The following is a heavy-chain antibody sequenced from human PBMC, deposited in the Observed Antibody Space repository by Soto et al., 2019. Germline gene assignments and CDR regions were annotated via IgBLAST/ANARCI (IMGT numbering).Heavy chain of an antibody. Sequence: SGGSLRLSCAASGFTFSSYAMSWVRQAPGKGLEWVSAISGSGGSTYYADSVKGRFTISRDNSKNTLYLQMNSLRAEDTAVYYCAKDLEGWNYVPSVSYWGQGTLVTVSS. V-gene: IGHV3-23*01. CDR1: GFTFSSYA. D-gene: IGHD1-7*01. CDR3: AKDLEGWNYVPSVSY. J-gene: IGHJ4*02. CDR2: ISGSGGST.